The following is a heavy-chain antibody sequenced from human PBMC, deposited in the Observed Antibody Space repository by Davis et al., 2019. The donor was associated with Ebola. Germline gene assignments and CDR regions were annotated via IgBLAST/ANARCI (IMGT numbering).Heavy chain of an antibody. V-gene: IGHV1-18*04. D-gene: IGHD3-22*01. CDR2: INPHNGNT. J-gene: IGHJ4*02. CDR1: GYTFTSYG. Sequence: ASVKVSCKASGYTFTSYGITWVRQAPGQGLEWMGWINPHNGNTNYAQNVQGRVTMTTDTSTSTAYMELRSLRSDDTAVYYCARDLGRDSSGLLRDYWGQGTLVTVSS. CDR3: ARDLGRDSSGLLRDY.